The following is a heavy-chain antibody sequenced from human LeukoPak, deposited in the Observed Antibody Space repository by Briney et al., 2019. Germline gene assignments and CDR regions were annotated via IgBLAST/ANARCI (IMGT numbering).Heavy chain of an antibody. CDR1: GFTFSNAW. V-gene: IGHV3-15*01. J-gene: IGHJ4*02. CDR2: IKSKTDGGTT. Sequence: GGSLRLSCAASGFTFSNAWRSWVGQAPGKGLEWVGRIKSKTDGGTTDYAAPVKGRFTISRDDSKNTLYLQMNSLKTEDTAVYYCTTDFVVVTADPAGYWGQGTLVTVSS. CDR3: TTDFVVVTADPAGY. D-gene: IGHD2-21*02.